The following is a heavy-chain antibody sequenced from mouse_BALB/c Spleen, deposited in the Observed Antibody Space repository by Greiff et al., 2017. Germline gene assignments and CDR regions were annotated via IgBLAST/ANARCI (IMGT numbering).Heavy chain of an antibody. CDR3: ATYYGSSSWFAY. Sequence: EVKVVESGAELVKPGASVKLSCTASGFNIKDTYMHWVKQRPEQGLEWIGRIDPANGNTKYDPKCQGKATITADTSSNTAYLQLSSLTSEDTAVYYCATYYGSSSWFAYWGQGTLVTVSA. J-gene: IGHJ3*01. V-gene: IGHV14-3*02. CDR2: IDPANGNT. CDR1: GFNIKDTY. D-gene: IGHD1-1*01.